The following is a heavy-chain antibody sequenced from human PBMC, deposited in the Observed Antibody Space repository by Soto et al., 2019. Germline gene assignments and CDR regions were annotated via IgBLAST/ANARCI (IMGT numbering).Heavy chain of an antibody. V-gene: IGHV1-8*01. CDR2: MNPNSGNT. J-gene: IGHJ6*02. CDR3: ARGPGSSDWRFSYYYLDV. CDR1: FTSYD. Sequence: QVQLVQSGAEVKKPGASVKVSCTFTSYDINWVRQATGQGLEWMAWMNPNSGNTRHAQKFQGRVTMTRNTSNFTAYMELSSLRSEDTAVYYCARGPGSSDWRFSYYYLDVWGQGTTVTVSS. D-gene: IGHD6-19*01.